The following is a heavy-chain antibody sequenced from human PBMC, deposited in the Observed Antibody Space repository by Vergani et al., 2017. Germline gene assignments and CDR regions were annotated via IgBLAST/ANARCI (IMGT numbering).Heavy chain of an antibody. Sequence: QVQLQESGPGLVKPSQTLSLTCTVSGGSISSGSYYWSWIRQPAGKGLEWIGRIYTSGSTNYNPSLKIRVTISVDTSKNQFSLKLSSVTAADTAVYYCARDYYYYMDVWGKGTTVTVSS. J-gene: IGHJ6*03. CDR3: ARDYYYYMDV. CDR2: IYTSGST. V-gene: IGHV4-61*02. CDR1: GGSISSGSYY.